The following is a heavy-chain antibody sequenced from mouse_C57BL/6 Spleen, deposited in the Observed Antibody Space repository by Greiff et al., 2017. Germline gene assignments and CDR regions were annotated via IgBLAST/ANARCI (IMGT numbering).Heavy chain of an antibody. D-gene: IGHD1-1*01. J-gene: IGHJ1*03. V-gene: IGHV1-26*01. CDR2: INPNNGGT. CDR3: ARYPVVATDWYFDV. CDR1: GYTFTDYS. Sequence: EVQLQQSGPELVKPGASVKISCKASGYTFTDYSMNWVKQSHGKSLEWIGDINPNNGGTSYNQKFKGKATLTVDKSSSTAYMELRSLTSEDSAVYYCARYPVVATDWYFDVWGTGTTVTVSS.